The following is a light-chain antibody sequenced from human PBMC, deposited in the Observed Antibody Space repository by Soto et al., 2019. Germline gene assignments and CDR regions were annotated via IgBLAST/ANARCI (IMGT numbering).Light chain of an antibody. V-gene: IGKV3-20*01. CDR1: QSVSSSS. Sequence: EIVLTQSPGTLSLSPGERATLSCRASQSVSSSSLAWYQQNPGQAPRLLIYGSSSRATGIPDRFSGSGSGTDFTLTISRLEPEDFAVYYCQQYGSSPRTFGQGTKLEIK. CDR2: GSS. CDR3: QQYGSSPRT. J-gene: IGKJ2*01.